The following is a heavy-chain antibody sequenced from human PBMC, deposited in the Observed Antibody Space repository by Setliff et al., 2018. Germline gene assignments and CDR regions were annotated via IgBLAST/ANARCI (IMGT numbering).Heavy chain of an antibody. CDR2: ISSSSSYT. CDR1: GFTFSDYY. D-gene: IGHD1-20*01. J-gene: IGHJ4*01. V-gene: IGHV3-11*03. CDR3: ARSGNNWNDLDY. Sequence: PGGSLRLSCAASGFTFSDYYMSYIRQAPGKGLEWVSYISSSSSYTNYADSVKGRFTISRDNAKNSLYLEMNSLRAEDTAVYYCARSGNNWNDLDYWGHGTLVTVSS.